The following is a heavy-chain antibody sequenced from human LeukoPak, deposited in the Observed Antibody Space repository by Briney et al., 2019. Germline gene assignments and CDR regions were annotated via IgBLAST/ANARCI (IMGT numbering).Heavy chain of an antibody. CDR3: ARHRSSTSWTYYYYMDV. Sequence: GESLKISCKGSGYSFTSYWIGWVRQMPGKGLEWMGLIYPGDSDTRYSPSFQGQVTISADKSISTAYLQWSSLKASDTAMYYCARHRSSTSWTYYYYMDVWGKGTTVTVSS. V-gene: IGHV5-51*01. CDR1: GYSFTSYW. CDR2: IYPGDSDT. D-gene: IGHD2-2*01. J-gene: IGHJ6*03.